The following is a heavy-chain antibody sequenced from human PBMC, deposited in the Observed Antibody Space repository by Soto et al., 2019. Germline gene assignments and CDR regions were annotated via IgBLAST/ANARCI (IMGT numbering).Heavy chain of an antibody. CDR2: IWFDGSDK. D-gene: IGHD2-15*01. CDR1: GFTFSSYG. Sequence: GGSLRLSCAASGFTFSSYGMHWVRQAPGKGLEWVALIWFDGSDKYYTESVKGRFTISRDNSKSTLYLQMNSQRAEDTAVYYCARLYCSASSCYSVGAFDIRGQGTMFTVSS. V-gene: IGHV3-33*01. CDR3: ARLYCSASSCYSVGAFDI. J-gene: IGHJ3*02.